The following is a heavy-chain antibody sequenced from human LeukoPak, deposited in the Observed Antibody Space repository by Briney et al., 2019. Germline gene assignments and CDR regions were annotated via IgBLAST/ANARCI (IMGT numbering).Heavy chain of an antibody. Sequence: SETLSLTYAVYGGSFSDYYWSWIRQPPGKGLEWIREINHRGSTNYNRSLKSRVTISVDTSKKQFSLQLRSVTAADTAVSYCARGFGEDGGNSVGLLDYWGQGTLVTVSS. CDR2: INHRGST. V-gene: IGHV4-34*01. J-gene: IGHJ4*02. CDR3: ARGFGEDGGNSVGLLDY. CDR1: GGSFSDYY. D-gene: IGHD4-23*01.